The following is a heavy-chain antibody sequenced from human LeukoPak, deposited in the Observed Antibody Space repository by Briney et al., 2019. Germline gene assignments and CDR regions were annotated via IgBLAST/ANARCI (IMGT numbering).Heavy chain of an antibody. Sequence: SETLSLTCTVSGGSISSGGYYWSWIRQHPGKGLEWIGYIYYSGSTYYNPSLKSRVTISVDTFKNQFSLKLSSVTAADTAVYYCARVITMIVVPDYWGQGTLVTVSS. J-gene: IGHJ4*02. V-gene: IGHV4-31*03. CDR3: ARVITMIVVPDY. CDR2: IYYSGST. CDR1: GGSISSGGYY. D-gene: IGHD3-22*01.